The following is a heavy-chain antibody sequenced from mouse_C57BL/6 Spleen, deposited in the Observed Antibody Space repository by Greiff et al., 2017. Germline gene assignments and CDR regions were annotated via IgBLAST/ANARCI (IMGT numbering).Heavy chain of an antibody. Sequence: VQLQQPGAELVMPGASVKLSCKASGYTFTSYWMHWVKQRPGQGLEWIGEIDPSDSYTNYHHMFKGKSTLSVDKSSSTAFKRLSSLTSEDSAVYYCAIRNYGNSYAMDYWGQGTSVTVSS. CDR3: AIRNYGNSYAMDY. D-gene: IGHD2-1*01. J-gene: IGHJ4*01. CDR1: GYTFTSYW. CDR2: IDPSDSYT. V-gene: IGHV1-69*01.